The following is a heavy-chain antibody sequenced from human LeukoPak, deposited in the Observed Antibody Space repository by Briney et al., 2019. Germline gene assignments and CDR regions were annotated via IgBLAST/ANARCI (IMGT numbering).Heavy chain of an antibody. CDR3: ARDPPGAYIAVAGFDY. CDR1: GFTFSSYA. V-gene: IGHV3-23*01. J-gene: IGHJ4*02. CDR2: ISGSGGST. Sequence: GGSLRLSCAASGFTFSSYAMSWVRQAPGKGLGWVSAISGSGGSTYYADSVKGRFTISRDNSKNTLYLQMNSLRAEDTAVYYCARDPPGAYIAVAGFDYWGQGTLVTVSS. D-gene: IGHD6-19*01.